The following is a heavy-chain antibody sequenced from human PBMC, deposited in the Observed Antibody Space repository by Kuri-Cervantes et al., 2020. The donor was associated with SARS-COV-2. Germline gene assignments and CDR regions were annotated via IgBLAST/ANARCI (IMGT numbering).Heavy chain of an antibody. J-gene: IGHJ2*01. CDR2: ISYEGSNK. CDR3: ARGRPRPSSGPYGSERYYTWYFDL. Sequence: GGSLRLSCAASGFSFSSYAMHGVRQAPGEGLEWVAVISYEGSNKYYSDSVKGRFTISRDNSKNTLYLQMNSLRAEATAVYYCARGRPRPSSGPYGSERYYTWYFDLWGRGTLVTVAS. CDR1: GFSFSSYA. D-gene: IGHD3-10*01. V-gene: IGHV3-30*04.